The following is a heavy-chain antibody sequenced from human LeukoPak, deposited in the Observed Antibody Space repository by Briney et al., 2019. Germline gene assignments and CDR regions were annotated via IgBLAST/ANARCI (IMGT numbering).Heavy chain of an antibody. CDR2: IYYSGST. J-gene: IGHJ2*01. Sequence: PSETLSLTCLSSGGSISIYYWTWIRQPPGKGLEWIGYIYYSGSTNYNPSLKSRVTISVDTSKNQFSLKLSSVTAADTAVYYCARWASSSSGGVYWYFDLWGRGTLVTVSS. V-gene: IGHV4-59*01. CDR1: GGSISIYY. D-gene: IGHD6-13*01. CDR3: ARWASSSSGGVYWYFDL.